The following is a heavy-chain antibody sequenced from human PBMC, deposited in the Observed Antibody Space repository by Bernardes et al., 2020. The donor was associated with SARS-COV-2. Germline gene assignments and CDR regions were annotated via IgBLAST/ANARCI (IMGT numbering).Heavy chain of an antibody. J-gene: IGHJ4*02. V-gene: IGHV1-24*01. CDR3: ARDEDSSGYSVKLDY. D-gene: IGHD3-22*01. Sequence: ASVKVSCKASGYTLTELSMHWVRQAPGKGLEWMGGFDPEDGETIYAQKFQGRVTMTEDTSTDTAYMELSSLRSEDTAVYYCARDEDSSGYSVKLDYWGQGTLATVSS. CDR1: GYTLTELS. CDR2: FDPEDGET.